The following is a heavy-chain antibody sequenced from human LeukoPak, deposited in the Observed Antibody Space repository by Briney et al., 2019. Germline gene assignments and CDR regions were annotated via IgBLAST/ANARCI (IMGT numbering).Heavy chain of an antibody. CDR1: GGSVTSGIYH. D-gene: IGHD3-16*01. V-gene: IGHV4-39*07. CDR3: ARDHYYDGRGRFDP. J-gene: IGHJ5*02. CDR2: VYFDGGT. Sequence: SETLSLTCSVSGGSVTSGIYHWGWTRQPPGKGLEWIGSVYFDGGTHYNPSLQSRVTVSIDTSKNQFSLRLSSVTAADTALYYCARDHYYDGRGRFDPWGQGTLVTVSS.